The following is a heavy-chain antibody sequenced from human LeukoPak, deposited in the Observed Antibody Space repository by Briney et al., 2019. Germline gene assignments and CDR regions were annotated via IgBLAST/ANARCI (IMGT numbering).Heavy chain of an antibody. CDR2: ISSSGSAI. CDR3: ARARGSYSFDY. Sequence: GTLSLTCTVSGASISSYYWSWIRQPPGKGLEWVSYISSSGSAIYYADSVKGRFTISRDNAKNSLYLQMNSLRAEDTAVYYCARARGSYSFDYWGQGTLVTVSS. D-gene: IGHD1-26*01. V-gene: IGHV3-11*01. CDR1: GASISSYY. J-gene: IGHJ4*02.